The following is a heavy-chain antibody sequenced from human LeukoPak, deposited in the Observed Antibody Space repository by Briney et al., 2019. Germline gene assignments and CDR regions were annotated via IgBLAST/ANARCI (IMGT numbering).Heavy chain of an antibody. V-gene: IGHV3-21*01. D-gene: IGHD5-18*01. CDR1: GFTFSNAW. CDR2: ISSSSSYI. J-gene: IGHJ4*02. CDR3: ANSDTVLGN. Sequence: GGSLRLSCAASGFTFSNAWMSWVRQAPGKGLEWVSSISSSSSYIYYADSVKGRFTISRDNAKNSLYMQMNSLRVEDTAVYYCANSDTVLGNWGQGTLVTVSS.